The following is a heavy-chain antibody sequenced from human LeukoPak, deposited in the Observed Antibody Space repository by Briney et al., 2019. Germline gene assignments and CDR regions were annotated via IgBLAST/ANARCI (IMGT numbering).Heavy chain of an antibody. CDR1: GFTFSSYA. Sequence: PGGSLRLSCAASGFTFSSYAMSWVRQAPRKGLEWVSAISGSGGSTYYADSVKGRFTISRDNSKNTLYLQMNSLRAEDTAVYYCAKVAGDILTGYYNDLGYWGQGTLVTVSS. D-gene: IGHD3-9*01. CDR2: ISGSGGST. J-gene: IGHJ4*02. V-gene: IGHV3-23*01. CDR3: AKVAGDILTGYYNDLGY.